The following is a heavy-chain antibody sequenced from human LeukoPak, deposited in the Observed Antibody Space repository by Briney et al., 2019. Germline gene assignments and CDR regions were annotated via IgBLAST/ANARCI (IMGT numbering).Heavy chain of an antibody. D-gene: IGHD3-22*01. CDR3: ASTPAEYYYDSSGPLGYFDY. Sequence: PSETLSLTCAVYGGSFSGYYWSWIRQPPGKGLEWIGYIYYSGSTNYNPSLKSRVTISVDTSKNQFSPKLSSVTAADTAVYYCASTPAEYYYDSSGPLGYFDYWGQGTLVTVSS. V-gene: IGHV4-59*08. CDR2: IYYSGST. J-gene: IGHJ4*02. CDR1: GGSFSGYY.